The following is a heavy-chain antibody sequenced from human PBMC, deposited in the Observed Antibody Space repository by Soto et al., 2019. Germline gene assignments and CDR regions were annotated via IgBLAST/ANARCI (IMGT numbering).Heavy chain of an antibody. CDR3: AKDPNGDYIGAFDD. Sequence: EVQLLESGGDLVQPGGSLRLSCAASGFAFSNYAVTWVRQAQGKGLEWVSSISRSSSVIYYADSVRGRFIISRDNSKNMLYLQMNSMRAEDTASYDCAKDPNGDYIGAFDDWGQGTLVTVSS. CDR1: GFAFSNYA. CDR2: ISRSSSVI. V-gene: IGHV3-23*01. J-gene: IGHJ4*02. D-gene: IGHD4-17*01.